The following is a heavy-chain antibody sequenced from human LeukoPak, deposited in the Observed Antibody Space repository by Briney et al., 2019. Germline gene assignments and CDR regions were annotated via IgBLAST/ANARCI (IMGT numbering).Heavy chain of an antibody. J-gene: IGHJ6*02. CDR3: AREVGKDYYYGMDV. D-gene: IGHD1-26*01. Sequence: SVKVSCKTSGDTDSNYAISWVRQAPGQGLEWMGRIIPILGIANYAQKFQGRVTITADKSTSTAYMELSSLRSEDTAVYYCAREVGKDYYYGMDVWGQGTTVTVSS. V-gene: IGHV1-69*04. CDR2: IIPILGIA. CDR1: GDTDSNYA.